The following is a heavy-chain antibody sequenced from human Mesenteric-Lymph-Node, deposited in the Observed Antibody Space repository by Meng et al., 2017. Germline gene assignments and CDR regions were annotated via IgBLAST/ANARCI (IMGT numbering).Heavy chain of an antibody. CDR1: GYTFTSYG. Sequence: SVNVSCKASGYTFTSYGISWVRQAPGQGLEWMGGIIPIFGTANYAQKFQGRVTITTDESTSTAYMELSSLRSEDTAVYYCATGATSYYYDSSGDAFDIWGQGTMVTVSS. CDR2: IIPIFGTA. V-gene: IGHV1-69*05. D-gene: IGHD3-22*01. CDR3: ATGATSYYYDSSGDAFDI. J-gene: IGHJ3*02.